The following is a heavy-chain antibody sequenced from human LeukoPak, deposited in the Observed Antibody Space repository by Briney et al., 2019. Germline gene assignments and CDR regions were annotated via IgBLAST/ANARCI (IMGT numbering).Heavy chain of an antibody. Sequence: GGSLRLSCAASGFSLSDYYMSWIRQAPGKGLEWVSANSGSGGSTYYADSVKGRFTISRDNSKNTLYLQMNSLRAEDTAVYYCAKDQPSLYYYDCSGYYYFDYWGQGALVTVSS. CDR2: NSGSGGST. CDR3: AKDQPSLYYYDCSGYYYFDY. CDR1: GFSLSDYY. V-gene: IGHV3-23*01. D-gene: IGHD3-22*01. J-gene: IGHJ4*02.